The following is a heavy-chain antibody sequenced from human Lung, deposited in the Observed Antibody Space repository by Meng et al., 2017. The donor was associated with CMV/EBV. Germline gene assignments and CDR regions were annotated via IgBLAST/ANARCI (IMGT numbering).Heavy chain of an antibody. CDR2: INPNSGAT. V-gene: IGHV1-2*02. CDR1: GYTFTNHN. CDR3: ANAALLGSYIVDV. D-gene: IGHD3-16*01. J-gene: IGHJ6*02. Sequence: ASVXVSXXASGYTFTNHNMHWVRQAPGQGLQGVGYINPNSGATNSAQTFQGRVTMTTDTSITTAYMELIRLKSDDTAVYFCANAALLGSYIVDVWGQGSAVTVSS.